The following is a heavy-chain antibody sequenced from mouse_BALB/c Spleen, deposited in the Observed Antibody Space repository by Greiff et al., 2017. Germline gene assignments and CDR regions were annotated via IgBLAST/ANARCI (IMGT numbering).Heavy chain of an antibody. V-gene: IGHV2-6-7*01. CDR2: IWGDGST. J-gene: IGHJ2*01. CDR3: AREEKWGYFDY. CDR1: GFSLTGYG. Sequence: VQRVESGPGLVAPSQSLSITCTVSGFSLTGYGVNWVRQPPGKGLEWLGMIWGDGSTDYNSALKSRLSISKDNSKSQVFLKMNSLQTDDTARYYCAREEKWGYFDYWGQGTTLTVSS.